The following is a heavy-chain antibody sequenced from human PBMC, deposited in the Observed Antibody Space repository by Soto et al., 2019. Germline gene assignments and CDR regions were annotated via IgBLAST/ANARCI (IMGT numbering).Heavy chain of an antibody. D-gene: IGHD3-16*01. CDR1: GYTFTGYY. CDR2: INPNSGGT. CDR3: ARAPMGEPGYYFDY. J-gene: IGHJ4*02. Sequence: GASVKVSCKASGYTFTGYYMYWVRQAPGQGLEWMGWINPNSGGTNYAQKFQGGVTMTRDTSISTAYMELSRLRSDDTAVYYCARAPMGEPGYYFDYWGQGTLVTVSS. V-gene: IGHV1-2*02.